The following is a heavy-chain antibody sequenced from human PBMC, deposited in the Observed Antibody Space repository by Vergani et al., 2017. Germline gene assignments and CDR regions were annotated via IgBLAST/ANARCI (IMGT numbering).Heavy chain of an antibody. J-gene: IGHJ4*02. CDR2: INPSGGHP. CDR3: ARGDYGILTGYRY. CDR1: GYTFSNYY. Sequence: VQVVQSGAAVKKSGASVTVSCKTSGYTFSNYYMHWVRQAPGQGLEWMGIINPSGGHPNYAQKFQGRVTMTRDTSTSTVYMELSSLRSEDTAIYYCARGDYGILTGYRYWGQGTLVTVSA. V-gene: IGHV1-46*03. D-gene: IGHD3-9*01.